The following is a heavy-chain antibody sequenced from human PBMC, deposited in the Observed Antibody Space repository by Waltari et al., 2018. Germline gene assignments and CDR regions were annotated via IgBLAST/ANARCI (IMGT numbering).Heavy chain of an antibody. CDR2: LKQDGSEK. Sequence: EVQLVESGGGLVQPGGSLRLSCAASGFTFSSYWMSWVRQAPGKGLEWVAKLKQDGSEKYYVDSVKGRFTISRDNAKNSLYLQMNSLRAEDTAVYYCARDSPFNSSGWFYFDYWGQGTLVTVSS. V-gene: IGHV3-7*01. CDR1: GFTFSSYW. D-gene: IGHD6-19*01. J-gene: IGHJ4*02. CDR3: ARDSPFNSSGWFYFDY.